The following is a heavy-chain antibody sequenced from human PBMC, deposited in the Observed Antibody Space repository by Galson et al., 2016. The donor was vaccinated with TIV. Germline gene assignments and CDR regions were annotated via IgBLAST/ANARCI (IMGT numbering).Heavy chain of an antibody. V-gene: IGHV3-21*01. CDR2: ISNSGDYI. Sequence: SLRLSCAASGFTFSGHSMNWVRQAPGKGLEWVSSISNSGDYIYYSDSMKGRFTISRDNAKKSLYLQMHSLRAVDTAVYYCARIIGYWVGYYTMDVWGQGTTVTVSS. J-gene: IGHJ6*02. D-gene: IGHD2-8*02. CDR1: GFTFSGHS. CDR3: ARIIGYWVGYYTMDV.